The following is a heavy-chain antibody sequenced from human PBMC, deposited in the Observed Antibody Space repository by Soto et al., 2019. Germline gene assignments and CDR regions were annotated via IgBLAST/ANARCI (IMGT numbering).Heavy chain of an antibody. Sequence: PSETLSLTCTVSGGSISSSSYYWGWIRQPPGKGLEWIGSIYYSGSTYYNPSLKSRVTISVDTSKNQFSLKLSSVTAADTAVYYCARQVGGVNWFDPWGQGTLVTVSS. J-gene: IGHJ5*02. CDR1: GGSISSSSYY. D-gene: IGHD3-16*01. CDR2: IYYSGST. CDR3: ARQVGGVNWFDP. V-gene: IGHV4-39*01.